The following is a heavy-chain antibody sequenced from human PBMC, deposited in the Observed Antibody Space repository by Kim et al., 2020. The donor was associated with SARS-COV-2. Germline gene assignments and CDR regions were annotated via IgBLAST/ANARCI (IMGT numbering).Heavy chain of an antibody. CDR1: GGSFSGYY. V-gene: IGHV4-34*01. Sequence: SETLSLTCAVYGGSFSGYYWSWIRQPPGKGLEWIGEINHSGSTNYNPSLKSRVTISVDTSKNQFSLKLSSVTAADTAVYYCARKAVAGFQHWGQGTLVTVSS. J-gene: IGHJ1*01. CDR3: ARKAVAGFQH. CDR2: INHSGST. D-gene: IGHD6-19*01.